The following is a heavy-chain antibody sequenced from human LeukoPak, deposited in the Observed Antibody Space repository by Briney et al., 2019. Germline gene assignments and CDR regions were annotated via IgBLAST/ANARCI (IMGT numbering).Heavy chain of an antibody. V-gene: IGHV3-21*01. CDR3: ARDQGPFTMIVVVTYMEAFDI. D-gene: IGHD3-22*01. J-gene: IGHJ3*02. CDR1: GFTFSSYS. CDR2: ISSSSSYI. Sequence: PGGSLRLSCAASGFTFSSYSMNWVRQAPGKGLEWVSSISSSSSYIYYADSVKGRFTIYRDNAKNSLYLQMNSLRAEDTAVYYCARDQGPFTMIVVVTYMEAFDIWGQGTMVTVSS.